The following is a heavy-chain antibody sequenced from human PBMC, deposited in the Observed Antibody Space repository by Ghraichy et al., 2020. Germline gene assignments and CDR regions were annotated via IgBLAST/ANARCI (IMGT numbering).Heavy chain of an antibody. V-gene: IGHV4-4*07. CDR1: GASISSYH. Sequence: SETLSLTCAVSGASISSYHWTWIRQSAGKGLEWIGRVFPNGNTNYNPSLQSRVTLSIDTTKNQLSLKLNSVTAADTALYYCARKDGDFWGQGTTVTVSS. CDR2: VFPNGNT. CDR3: ARKDGDF. J-gene: IGHJ3*01.